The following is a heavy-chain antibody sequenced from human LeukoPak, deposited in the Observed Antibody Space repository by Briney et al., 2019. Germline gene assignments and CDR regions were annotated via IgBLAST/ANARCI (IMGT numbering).Heavy chain of an antibody. CDR1: GYTFSNYG. CDR3: ARSFYYDSSGYAPFSY. J-gene: IGHJ4*02. CDR2: ISVDNGKT. Sequence: ASVKVSCKASGYTFSNYGISWVRQAPGQGLEWMGWISVDNGKTNYAQKLQGRVTVTTETTTNTAYMELRSLRSDDTAVYYCARSFYYDSSGYAPFSYWGQGTLVTFSS. V-gene: IGHV1-18*01. D-gene: IGHD3-22*01.